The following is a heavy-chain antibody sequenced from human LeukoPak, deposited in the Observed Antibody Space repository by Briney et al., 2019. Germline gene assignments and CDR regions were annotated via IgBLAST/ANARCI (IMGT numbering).Heavy chain of an antibody. CDR2: IWYDGNYK. D-gene: IGHD3-22*01. CDR3: ARNYYDSSGYQEATFNY. V-gene: IGHV3-33*01. J-gene: IGHJ4*02. Sequence: GTSLRLSCAASGFTFSNYGMHWVRQAPGKGLEWVAGIWYDGNYKYYADSVKGRFTISRDNSKNTLFLQMDSLKAGDTAVYYCARNYYDSSGYQEATFNYWGQGTLVTVSS. CDR1: GFTFSNYG.